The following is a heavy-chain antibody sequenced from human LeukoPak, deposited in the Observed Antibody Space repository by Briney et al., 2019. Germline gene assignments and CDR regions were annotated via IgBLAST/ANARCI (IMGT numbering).Heavy chain of an antibody. CDR3: ARGGIFGVVIRFDY. D-gene: IGHD3-3*01. Sequence: SETLSLTCAVYGGSFSGYYWSWIRQPPGKGLEWIGKINHSGSTNYNPSLKSRVTISVDTSKNQFSLKLSSVTAADTAVYYCARGGIFGVVIRFDYWGQGTLVTVSS. CDR1: GGSFSGYY. V-gene: IGHV4-34*01. CDR2: INHSGST. J-gene: IGHJ4*02.